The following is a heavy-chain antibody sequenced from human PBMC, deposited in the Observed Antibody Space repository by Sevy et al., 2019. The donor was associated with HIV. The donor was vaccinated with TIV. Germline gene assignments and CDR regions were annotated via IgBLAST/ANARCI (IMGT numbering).Heavy chain of an antibody. CDR1: GFALRSYT. CDR3: AKTLQKLPFHPHYFDY. CDR2: ISATGGST. Sequence: GGSLRLSCGVSGFALRSYTMNWVRQAPGKGLEWVASISATGGSTYYADSVKGRFTISRDVSKSNFYLQMNSLPAEDTAMFYCAKTLQKLPFHPHYFDYWGQGTLVTVSS. J-gene: IGHJ4*02. D-gene: IGHD2-21*02. V-gene: IGHV3-23*01.